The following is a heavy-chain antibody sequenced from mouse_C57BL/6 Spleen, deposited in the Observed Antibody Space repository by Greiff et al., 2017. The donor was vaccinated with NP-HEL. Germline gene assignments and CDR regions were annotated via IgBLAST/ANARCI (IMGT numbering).Heavy chain of an antibody. D-gene: IGHD1-1*01. CDR2: IYPRSGNT. CDR1: GYTFTSYG. Sequence: VQLQQSGAELARPGASVKLSCKASGYTFTSYGISWVKQRTGQGLEWIGEIYPRSGNTYYNEKFKGKATLTADKSSSTAYMELRSLTSEDSAVYFCARSGTTVVATRFAYWGQGTLVTVSA. V-gene: IGHV1-81*01. CDR3: ARSGTTVVATRFAY. J-gene: IGHJ3*01.